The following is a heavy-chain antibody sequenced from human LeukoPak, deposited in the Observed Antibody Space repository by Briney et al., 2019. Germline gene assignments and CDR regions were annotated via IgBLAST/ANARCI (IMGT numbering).Heavy chain of an antibody. CDR1: GGSFSGYY. CDR3: ARGNAN. V-gene: IGHV4-59*01. Sequence: SETLSLTCAVYGGSFSGYYWSWIRQPPGKGLEWIGYISYSGNTNYNPSLKSRVTISLDTSKKQFFLKLSSVTAADTAMYYCARGNANWGQGTLVTVSS. J-gene: IGHJ4*02. CDR2: ISYSGNT.